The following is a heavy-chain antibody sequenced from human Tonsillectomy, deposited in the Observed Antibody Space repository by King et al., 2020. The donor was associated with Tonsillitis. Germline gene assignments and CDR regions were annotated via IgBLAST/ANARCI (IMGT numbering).Heavy chain of an antibody. CDR1: GGSISSGGYS. CDR3: ARGTYSSSWYDY. D-gene: IGHD6-13*01. V-gene: IGHV4-30-2*01. Sequence: QLQESGSGLVKPSPTLSLTCAVSGGSISSGGYSWSWIRQPPGKGLEWIGYIYHSGGTYYNPSLKSRVTISVDRSKNQFSLKLSSVTAADTAVYYCARGTYSSSWYDYWGQGTLVTVSS. J-gene: IGHJ4*02. CDR2: IYHSGGT.